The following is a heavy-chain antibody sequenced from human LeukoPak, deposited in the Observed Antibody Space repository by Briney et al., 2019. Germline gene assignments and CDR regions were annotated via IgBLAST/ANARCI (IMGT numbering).Heavy chain of an antibody. J-gene: IGHJ4*02. V-gene: IGHV4-34*01. CDR2: INHSGST. Sequence: SETLSLTCAVYGGSFSGYYWSWIRQPPGKGLEWIGEINHSGSTNYNPSLKNRVTISVDTSKNQFSLKLSSVTAADTAVYYRARERPSIAAAGKNDYWGQGTLVTVSS. CDR3: ARERPSIAAAGKNDY. D-gene: IGHD6-13*01. CDR1: GGSFSGYY.